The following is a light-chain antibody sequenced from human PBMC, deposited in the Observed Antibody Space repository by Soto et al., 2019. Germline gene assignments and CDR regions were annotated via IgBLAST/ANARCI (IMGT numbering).Light chain of an antibody. CDR1: QSVSSY. J-gene: IGKJ1*01. CDR3: QQRSNWPEWT. Sequence: EIVLTQSPATLSLSPGERATLSCRASQSVSSYLAWYQQKPGQATRLLIYDASNRATGIPARFSGSGSGTDFTLTISSLEPEDFAVYYCQQRSNWPEWTFGQGTKVEIK. V-gene: IGKV3-11*01. CDR2: DAS.